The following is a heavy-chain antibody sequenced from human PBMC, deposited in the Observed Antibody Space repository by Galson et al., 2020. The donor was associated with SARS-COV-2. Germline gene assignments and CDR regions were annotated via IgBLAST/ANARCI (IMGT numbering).Heavy chain of an antibody. CDR1: GFTFSNAW. D-gene: IGHD3-16*02. V-gene: IGHV3-15*01. CDR2: IKSKTDGGTT. CDR3: TTDRYYDYVWGSYRLVDY. J-gene: IGHJ4*02. Sequence: GASLKISCAASGFTFSNAWMSWVRQAPGKGLEWVGRIKSKTDGGTTDYAAPVKGRFTISRDDSKNTLYLQMNSLKTEDTAVYYCTTDRYYDYVWGSYRLVDYGGQGTLVTVSS.